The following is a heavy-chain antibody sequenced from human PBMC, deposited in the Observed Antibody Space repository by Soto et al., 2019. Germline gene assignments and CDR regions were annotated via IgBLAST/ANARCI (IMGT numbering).Heavy chain of an antibody. Sequence: GGSLRLSCAASGFTFSNAWMSWVRQAPGKGLEWVGFIRSKAYGGTTEYAASVKGRFTISRDDSKSIAYLQMNSLKTEDTAVYYCTAGKLYPSLDFDYWGQGTLVTVSS. D-gene: IGHD2-8*01. J-gene: IGHJ4*02. CDR1: GFTFSNAW. V-gene: IGHV3-49*04. CDR2: IRSKAYGGTT. CDR3: TAGKLYPSLDFDY.